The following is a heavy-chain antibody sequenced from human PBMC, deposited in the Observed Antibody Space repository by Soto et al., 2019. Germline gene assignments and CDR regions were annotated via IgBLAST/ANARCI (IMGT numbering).Heavy chain of an antibody. J-gene: IGHJ6*02. D-gene: IGHD6-6*01. CDR1: GGSISSSRYY. CDR2: IYYSGST. V-gene: IGHV4-39*01. Sequence: PXATLSLTSTVSGGSISSSRYYWGWIRQPPGKGLEWIGSIYYSGSTYYNPSLKSRVTISVDTSKNQFSLKLSSVTAADTAVYYCARGVDEYSSNYYYYYGMDVWGQGTTVTVSS. CDR3: ARGVDEYSSNYYYYYGMDV.